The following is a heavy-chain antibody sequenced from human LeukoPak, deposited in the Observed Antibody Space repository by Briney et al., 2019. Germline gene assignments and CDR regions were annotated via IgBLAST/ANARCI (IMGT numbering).Heavy chain of an antibody. CDR2: INPDGSTT. J-gene: IGHJ4*02. CDR3: TTVVSTDY. D-gene: IGHD3-22*01. CDR1: GFTFSSYW. V-gene: IGHV3-74*01. Sequence: GASLRLSCAASGFTFSSYWMHWVRQAPGKGLVWVSHINPDGSTTTYADSVKGRFTISRDNAKNTLYLQMDSLRAEDTAVYYCTTVVSTDYWGQGTLVTASS.